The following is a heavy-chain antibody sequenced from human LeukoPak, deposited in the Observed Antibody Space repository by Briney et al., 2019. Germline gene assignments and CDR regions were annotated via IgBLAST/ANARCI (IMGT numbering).Heavy chain of an antibody. CDR2: IYTSRST. CDR3: ARGIAARGYYYYMDV. V-gene: IGHV4-4*09. J-gene: IGHJ6*03. Sequence: SETLSLTCTVSGGSISSYYWSWIRQPPGKGLEWIGYIYTSRSTNYNPSLKSRVTISVDTSKNQFSLKLSSVTAADTAVYYCARGIAARGYYYYMDVWGKGTTVTVSS. D-gene: IGHD6-6*01. CDR1: GGSISSYY.